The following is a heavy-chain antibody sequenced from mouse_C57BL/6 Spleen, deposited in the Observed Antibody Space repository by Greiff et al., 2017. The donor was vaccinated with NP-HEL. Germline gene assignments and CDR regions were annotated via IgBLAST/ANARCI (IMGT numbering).Heavy chain of an antibody. D-gene: IGHD4-1*01. CDR3: ARDKTGKFDY. V-gene: IGHV1-82*01. Sequence: QVQLQQSGPELVKPGASVKISCKASGYAFSSSWMNWVKQRPGKGLEWIGRIYPGDGDTNYNGKFKGKATLTADKSSSTAYMQRSSLTSEDSAVYFCARDKTGKFDYWGKGTTLTVSS. CDR2: IYPGDGDT. CDR1: GYAFSSSW. J-gene: IGHJ2*01.